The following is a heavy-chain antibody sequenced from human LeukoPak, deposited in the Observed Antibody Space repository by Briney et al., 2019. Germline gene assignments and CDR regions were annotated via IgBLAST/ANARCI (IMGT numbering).Heavy chain of an antibody. CDR1: GFTFSSYS. Sequence: GGSLGLSCAASGFTFSSYSMNWVRQAPGKGLEWVSSISSSSSYIYYADSVKGRFTISRDNAKNSLYLQMNSLRAEDTAVYYCARDRGYYDSSGYTPIDYWGQGTLVTVSS. V-gene: IGHV3-21*01. CDR3: ARDRGYYDSSGYTPIDY. J-gene: IGHJ4*02. D-gene: IGHD3-22*01. CDR2: ISSSSSYI.